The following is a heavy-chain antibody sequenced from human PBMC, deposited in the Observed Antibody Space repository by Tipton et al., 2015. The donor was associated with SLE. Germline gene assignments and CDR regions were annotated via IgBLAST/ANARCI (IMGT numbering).Heavy chain of an antibody. CDR3: ARGSGVSVRRFDS. Sequence: LRLSCTVSSGSISGGDYYWSWIRQPPGKGLEWIGNIYYTGHTYYSPSLESRLTFSVDTSTNQFSLMLSSASAADAAVYYCARGSGVSVRRFDSWGQGILVTVSS. CDR1: SGSISGGDYY. J-gene: IGHJ4*02. CDR2: IYYTGHT. V-gene: IGHV4-30-4*01. D-gene: IGHD3-10*01.